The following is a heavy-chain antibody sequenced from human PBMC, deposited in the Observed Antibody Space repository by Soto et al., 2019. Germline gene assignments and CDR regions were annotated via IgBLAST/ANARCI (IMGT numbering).Heavy chain of an antibody. CDR2: IIPILGIA. J-gene: IGHJ4*02. Sequence: QVQLVQSGAEVKKPGSSVKVSCKASGGTFSSYTISWVRQAPGQGLEWMGRIIPILGIANYAQKFQGRVTITADKSTSTAYMELSSLRSEDTAVYYCASDPQRGGGYDCWGQGTLVTVSS. CDR1: GGTFSSYT. V-gene: IGHV1-69*02. CDR3: ASDPQRGGGYDC. D-gene: IGHD5-12*01.